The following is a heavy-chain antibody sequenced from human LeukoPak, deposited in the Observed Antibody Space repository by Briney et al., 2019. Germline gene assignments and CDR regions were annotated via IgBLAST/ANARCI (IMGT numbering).Heavy chain of an antibody. CDR2: ISSSGSTI. Sequence: PGGSLRLPCEASGFMFRDYYMSWIRQAPGKGLEWVSYISSSGSTIYYADSVKGRFTISRDNAKNSLYLQMNSLRAEDTAVYYCARLGYDYVWGFNYYMDVWGKGTTVTISS. J-gene: IGHJ6*03. CDR3: ARLGYDYVWGFNYYMDV. V-gene: IGHV3-11*04. CDR1: GFMFRDYY. D-gene: IGHD3-16*01.